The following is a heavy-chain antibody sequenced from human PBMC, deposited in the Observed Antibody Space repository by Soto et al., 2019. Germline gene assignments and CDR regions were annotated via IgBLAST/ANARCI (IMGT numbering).Heavy chain of an antibody. CDR3: ARDEGRMIIKSLDV. J-gene: IGHJ6*02. Sequence: SATLSLTCTVSGGSLNDYYWSWIRQSAGEGLEWIGRIFASGSTNYNPSLKSRVTMSVATHKNQFSLKLSSVTAADTAVYYCARDEGRMIIKSLDVWGQGTTVTVSS. CDR2: IFASGST. D-gene: IGHD3-16*01. V-gene: IGHV4-4*07. CDR1: GGSLNDYY.